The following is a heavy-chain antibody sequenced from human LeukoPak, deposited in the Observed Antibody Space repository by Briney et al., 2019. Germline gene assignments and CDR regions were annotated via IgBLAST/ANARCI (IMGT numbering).Heavy chain of an antibody. J-gene: IGHJ4*02. CDR2: IYTSRST. V-gene: IGHV4-61*02. D-gene: IGHD5-12*01. CDR3: ARVGGYGGTDIGDY. CDR1: GGSISSGSYY. Sequence: NPSQTLSLTCTVSGGSISSGSYYWSWIRQPAGKGLEWIGRIYTSRSTNYNPSLKSRVTISVDTSKNQFSLKLSSVTAADTAVYYCARVGGYGGTDIGDYWGQGTLVTVSS.